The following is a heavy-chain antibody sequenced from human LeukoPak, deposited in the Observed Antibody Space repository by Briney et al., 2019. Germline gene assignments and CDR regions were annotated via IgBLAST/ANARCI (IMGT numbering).Heavy chain of an antibody. J-gene: IGHJ4*02. Sequence: GGSLRLSCAASGFAISNFWMSWVRQAPGKGLEWVGNIRQDGGLKFYVASVKGRFTISRDNAKNSLHLQMNSLTAEDTAVYYCATSHDSSGNNWGQGTLVTVSS. CDR2: IRQDGGLK. CDR3: ATSHDSSGNN. D-gene: IGHD3-22*01. V-gene: IGHV3-7*01. CDR1: GFAISNFW.